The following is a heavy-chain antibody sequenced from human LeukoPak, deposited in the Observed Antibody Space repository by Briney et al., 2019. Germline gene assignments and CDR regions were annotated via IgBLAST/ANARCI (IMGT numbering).Heavy chain of an antibody. Sequence: GGSLRLSCAASGFTFSSYAMHWVRQAPGKGLGYVSAISSNGGSTYYANSVKGRFTISRDNSKNTLYLQMGSLRAEDMAVYYCAAGGATMGLDYWGQGTLVTVSS. CDR3: AAGGATMGLDY. CDR1: GFTFSSYA. D-gene: IGHD1-26*01. V-gene: IGHV3-64*01. CDR2: ISSNGGST. J-gene: IGHJ4*02.